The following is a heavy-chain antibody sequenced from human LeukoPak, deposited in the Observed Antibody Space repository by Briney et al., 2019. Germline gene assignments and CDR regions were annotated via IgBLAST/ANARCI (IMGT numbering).Heavy chain of an antibody. CDR1: GFTVSSHY. J-gene: IGHJ4*02. V-gene: IGHV3-53*01. D-gene: IGHD5-24*01. Sequence: GGSLRLSCAASGFTVSSHYMGWVRQAPGKGLEWVSVIYRGGDIYYANSVKGRFTVSRDTSKNILYLQMNSLRAEDTAVYYCARGDGYNFFDYWGQGTLVTVSS. CDR3: ARGDGYNFFDY. CDR2: IYRGGDI.